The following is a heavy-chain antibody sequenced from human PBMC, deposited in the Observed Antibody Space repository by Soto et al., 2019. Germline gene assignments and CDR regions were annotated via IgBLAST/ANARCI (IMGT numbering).Heavy chain of an antibody. V-gene: IGHV3-23*01. D-gene: IGHD3-9*01. CDR1: GFTFSSYA. CDR3: AKDRLTYYDILTGYTAPIDI. Sequence: GGSLRLSCAASGFTFSSYAMSWVRQAPGKGVEWVSAISGSGGSTYYADSVKGRFTISRDNSKNTLYLQMNSLRAEDTAVYYCAKDRLTYYDILTGYTAPIDIWGQGTMVTVSS. CDR2: ISGSGGST. J-gene: IGHJ3*02.